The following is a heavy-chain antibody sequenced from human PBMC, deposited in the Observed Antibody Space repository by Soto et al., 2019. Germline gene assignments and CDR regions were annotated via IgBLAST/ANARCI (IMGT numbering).Heavy chain of an antibody. D-gene: IGHD3-10*01. CDR1: GYTFTSDA. V-gene: IGHV1-3*01. Sequence: GASVKVSCKASGYTFTSDAMHWVRQAPGQRLEWMGWINAGNGNTKYSQKFQGRVTITRDTSASTAYMELSSPRSEDTAVYYCARTYGSGKFSAFDIWGQGTMVTVSS. CDR3: ARTYGSGKFSAFDI. CDR2: INAGNGNT. J-gene: IGHJ3*02.